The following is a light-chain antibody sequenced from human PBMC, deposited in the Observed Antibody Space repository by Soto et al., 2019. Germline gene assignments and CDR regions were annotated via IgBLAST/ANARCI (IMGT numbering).Light chain of an antibody. CDR3: SSYTSRSTRV. J-gene: IGLJ1*01. CDR2: DVS. V-gene: IGLV2-14*01. CDR1: SSDVGGYNY. Sequence: QSVLTQPASVSGSPGQSITISCTGTSSDVGGYNYVSWYQQHPGKAPKLMIYDVSNRPSGVSNRFSGSKSGNTASLTISGLGAGAGADYYCSSYTSRSTRVFGTGTKVPVL.